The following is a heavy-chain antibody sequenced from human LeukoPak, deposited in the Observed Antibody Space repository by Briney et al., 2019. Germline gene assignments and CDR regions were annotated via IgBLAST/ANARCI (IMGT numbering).Heavy chain of an antibody. CDR3: AHTRCTSTSCYKDFDY. J-gene: IGHJ4*02. CDR2: IYWDDDK. V-gene: IGHV2-5*02. CDR1: GFSLSTNGVG. Sequence: SGATLVNPTQTLTLTCTFSGFSLSTNGVGVGWIRQPQGAALEWLALIYWDDDKRYSPSLKSRLTITQDTSTNQVVLTMTNMDPVDTATYYCAHTRCTSTSCYKDFDYWGQGTLVIVSS. D-gene: IGHD2-2*01.